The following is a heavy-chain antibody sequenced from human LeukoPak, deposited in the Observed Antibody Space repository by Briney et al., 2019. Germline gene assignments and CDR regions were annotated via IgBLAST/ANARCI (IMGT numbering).Heavy chain of an antibody. J-gene: IGHJ4*02. V-gene: IGHV4-38-2*01. CDR3: ERRYAGGYFDY. D-gene: IGHD1-1*01. CDR1: GYSISSGYY. CDR2: IYHSGST. Sequence: SETLSLTCAVSGYSISSGYYWGWIRQPPGKGLEWIGSIYHSGSTYYNPSLKSRVTISVDTSKNQFSLKLSSVTAADTAVYYCERRYAGGYFDYWGQGTPVTVSS.